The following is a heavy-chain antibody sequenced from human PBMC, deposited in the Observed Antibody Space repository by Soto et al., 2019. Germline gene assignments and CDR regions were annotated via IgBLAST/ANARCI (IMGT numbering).Heavy chain of an antibody. V-gene: IGHV1-18*01. CDR3: ARVSGYYYDSSGITPDAFDI. J-gene: IGHJ3*02. CDR2: ISAYNGNT. CDR1: GYTFTSYG. Sequence: ASVKVSCKASGYTFTSYGISWVRQAPGQGLEWMGWISAYNGNTNYAQKLQGRVTMTTGTSTSTAYMELRSLRSDDTAVYYCARVSGYYYDSSGITPDAFDIWGQGTMVTVSS. D-gene: IGHD3-22*01.